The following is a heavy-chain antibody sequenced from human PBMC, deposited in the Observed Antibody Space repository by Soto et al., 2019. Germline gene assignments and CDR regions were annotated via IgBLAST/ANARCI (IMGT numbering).Heavy chain of an antibody. J-gene: IGHJ4*02. Sequence: GGSLRLSCAASGFTFSSYSLNWVRQAPGKGLEWVSSISSSSSYIYYADSVKGRFTISRDNSKNTLYLQMNSLRAEDTAVYYCAKDALILRYFDWSPKPYFDYWGQGTLVTVSS. V-gene: IGHV3-21*04. D-gene: IGHD3-9*01. CDR2: ISSSSSYI. CDR3: AKDALILRYFDWSPKPYFDY. CDR1: GFTFSSYS.